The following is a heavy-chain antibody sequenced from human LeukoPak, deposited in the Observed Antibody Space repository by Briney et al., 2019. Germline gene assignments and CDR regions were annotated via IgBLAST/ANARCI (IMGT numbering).Heavy chain of an antibody. Sequence: GGSLRLSCAASGFTFSNAWMNWVRQAPGKGLEWVGRIKSKTDGGTTDYAAPVKGRFTISRDDSKNTLYLQMNSLKTEDTAVYYCTTESSRYDFWSDYYYYYGMDVWGQGTTVTVSS. V-gene: IGHV3-15*07. D-gene: IGHD3-3*01. CDR2: IKSKTDGGTT. CDR1: GFTFSNAW. J-gene: IGHJ6*02. CDR3: TTESSRYDFWSDYYYYYGMDV.